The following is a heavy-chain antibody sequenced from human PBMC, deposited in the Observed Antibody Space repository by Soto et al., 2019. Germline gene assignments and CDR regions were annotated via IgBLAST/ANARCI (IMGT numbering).Heavy chain of an antibody. CDR1: GGTFSSYA. J-gene: IGHJ6*02. V-gene: IGHV1-69*06. CDR2: IIPIFGTA. Sequence: QVQLVQSGAEVKKPGSSVKVSCKASGGTFSSYAISWVRQAPGQGLEWMGGIIPIFGTANYAQKFQGRVTITADKSTSTAYMEVSSVRSEDTAVYYCARAEYSSSYYYYYGMDVWGQGTTVTVSS. D-gene: IGHD6-6*01. CDR3: ARAEYSSSYYYYYGMDV.